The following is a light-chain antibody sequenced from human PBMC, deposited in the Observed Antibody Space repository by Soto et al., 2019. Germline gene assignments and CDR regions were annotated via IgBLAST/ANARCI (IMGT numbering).Light chain of an antibody. CDR2: DAS. V-gene: IGKV3-11*01. Sequence: TQSPSSLSASAGDRATISCRASQSVSRYLAWYQQKPGQAPRLLIYDASYRATGIPARFSGSGSVTDFTLTISSLEPEDFAVYYCQQRSNWITFGQGTRLEIK. J-gene: IGKJ5*01. CDR1: QSVSRY. CDR3: QQRSNWIT.